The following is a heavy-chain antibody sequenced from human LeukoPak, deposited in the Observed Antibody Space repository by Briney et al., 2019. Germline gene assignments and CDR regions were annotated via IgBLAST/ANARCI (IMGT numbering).Heavy chain of an antibody. CDR1: GFTFSSYW. Sequence: GGSLRLSCAASGFTFSSYWMSWVRQAPGKGLEWVANIKQDGSEKYYVDSVKGRFTISRDNAKNSLYLQMNSLRAEDTAVYYCARDRFAHLWFGEYLEQDYYYGMDVWGQGTTVTVSS. J-gene: IGHJ6*02. D-gene: IGHD3-10*01. CDR3: ARDRFAHLWFGEYLEQDYYYGMDV. V-gene: IGHV3-7*01. CDR2: IKQDGSEK.